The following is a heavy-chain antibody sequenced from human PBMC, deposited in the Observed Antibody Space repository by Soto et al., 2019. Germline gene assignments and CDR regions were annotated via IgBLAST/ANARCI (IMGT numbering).Heavy chain of an antibody. V-gene: IGHV1-2*04. J-gene: IGHJ4*02. D-gene: IGHD2-2*01. CDR1: GYTFTGYY. CDR2: INPNSGGT. CDR3: ARRVYTSRPFHNFDY. Sequence: ASVKVSCKASGYTFTGYYMHWVRQAPGQGLEWMGWINPNSGGTNYAQKFQGWVTMTRDTSISTAYMELSRLRSDDTAMYYCARRVYTSRPFHNFDYWGQGTLVTVSS.